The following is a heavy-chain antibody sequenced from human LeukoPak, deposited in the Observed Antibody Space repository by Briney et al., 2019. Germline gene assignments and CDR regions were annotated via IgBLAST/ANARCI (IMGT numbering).Heavy chain of an antibody. CDR1: GGSFSGYH. J-gene: IGHJ4*02. V-gene: IGHV4-34*01. CDR3: ARDPTTVTSLPYYFDF. Sequence: SETLSLTCAVHGGSFSGYHWNWIRQSPSKGLEWIGETNDRGRTNYNPSLESRVTLSVDTSKKEFSLKLSAVTAADTAVYYCARDPTTVTSLPYYFDFWGQGTLVSVSS. D-gene: IGHD4-17*01. CDR2: TNDRGRT.